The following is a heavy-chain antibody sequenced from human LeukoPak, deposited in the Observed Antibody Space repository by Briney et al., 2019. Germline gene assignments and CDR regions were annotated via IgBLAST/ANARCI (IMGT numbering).Heavy chain of an antibody. Sequence: GASVKVSCKASGYTFTGYYMHWVRQAPGQGLEWMGGIIPIFGTANYAQKFQGRVTITADESTSTAYMELSSLRSEDTAVYYCARAPNYYDSSGYYGGFDYWGQGTLVTVSS. J-gene: IGHJ4*02. CDR3: ARAPNYYDSSGYYGGFDY. CDR1: GYTFTGYY. CDR2: IIPIFGTA. V-gene: IGHV1-69*13. D-gene: IGHD3-22*01.